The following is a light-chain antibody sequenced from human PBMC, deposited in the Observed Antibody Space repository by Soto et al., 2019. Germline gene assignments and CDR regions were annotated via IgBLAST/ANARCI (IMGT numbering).Light chain of an antibody. J-gene: IGKJ1*01. CDR2: GAS. Sequence: ETVLTQSPATLSLSPGERATVSCGASQSVSSSYLAWYQQRPGQAPRLLIYGASTRATGIPARFSGSGSGTEFTLTISSLQSEDFAVYYCQQYNNWPPWTFGQGTEVDI. CDR1: QSVSSSY. CDR3: QQYNNWPPWT. V-gene: IGKV3-15*01.